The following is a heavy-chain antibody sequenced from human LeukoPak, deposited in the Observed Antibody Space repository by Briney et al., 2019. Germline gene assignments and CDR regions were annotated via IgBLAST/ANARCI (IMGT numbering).Heavy chain of an antibody. V-gene: IGHV3-48*04. CDR2: ISSSSSTI. CDR3: AREQLLRGIDY. J-gene: IGHJ4*02. Sequence: GGSLRLSCAASGFTFSSYSMNWVRQAPGKGLEWASYISSSSSTIYYADSVKGRFTISRDNAKKTLYLQMNSLRAEDTAVYYCAREQLLRGIDYWGQGTRVTVSS. D-gene: IGHD3-10*01. CDR1: GFTFSSYS.